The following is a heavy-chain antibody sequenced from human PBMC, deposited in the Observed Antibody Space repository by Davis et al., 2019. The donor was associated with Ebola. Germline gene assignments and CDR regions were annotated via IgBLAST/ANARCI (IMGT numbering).Heavy chain of an antibody. CDR1: GFTFRTFW. CDR3: ATTPQYSSGQNKPFDY. Sequence: GGSLRLSCAASGFTFRTFWMSWVRQAPGKGLEWVANIKEDGSEKFYAESLRGRFAISRDNAKNSLYLQMNSLRAEDTAVYYCATTPQYSSGQNKPFDYWGQGTLVTVSS. V-gene: IGHV3-7*01. D-gene: IGHD6-19*01. J-gene: IGHJ4*02. CDR2: IKEDGSEK.